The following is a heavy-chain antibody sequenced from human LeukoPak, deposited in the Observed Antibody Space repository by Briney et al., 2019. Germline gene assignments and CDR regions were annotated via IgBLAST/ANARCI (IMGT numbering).Heavy chain of an antibody. CDR2: ISPNADRT. CDR3: AIMHGYYDGSGYWVQ. Sequence: GGSLRLFCAASGFTFGSYAMSRVRQAPGKGLEWVSFISPNADRTSKADSVEGRFTISRDNPRNTLYLQMNSLRDDDTAVYYCAIMHGYYDGSGYWVQWGQGTLVTVSS. D-gene: IGHD3-22*01. CDR1: GFTFGSYA. J-gene: IGHJ4*02. V-gene: IGHV3-23*01.